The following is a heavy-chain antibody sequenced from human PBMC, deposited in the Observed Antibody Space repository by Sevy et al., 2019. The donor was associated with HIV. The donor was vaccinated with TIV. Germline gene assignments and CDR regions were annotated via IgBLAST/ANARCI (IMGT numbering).Heavy chain of an antibody. CDR3: ARDNDDYGRAEAFDI. D-gene: IGHD3-10*01. CDR2: IYYSGNT. CDR1: GASVRNGIYY. Sequence: SETRSLTCSVSGASVRNGIYYWSWIRQPPGKGLEWIGYIYYSGNTNYNPSLKGRVTISADATKNQISLELTSVTAADTAVYYCARDNDDYGRAEAFDIWGQGSMVTVSS. J-gene: IGHJ3*02. V-gene: IGHV4-61*01.